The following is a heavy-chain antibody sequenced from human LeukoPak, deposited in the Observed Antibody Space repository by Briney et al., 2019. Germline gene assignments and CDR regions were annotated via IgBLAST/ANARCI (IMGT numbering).Heavy chain of an antibody. CDR1: GFTFSSYW. V-gene: IGHV3-7*03. CDR2: IKHNGNVN. Sequence: GSLRLPCAASGFTFSSYWMNWARQAPGKGLEWVASIKHNGNVNYYVDSVKGRFTISRDNAKNSLYLQMSNLRAEDTAVYFCARGGGLDVWGQGATVTVSS. D-gene: IGHD3-16*01. J-gene: IGHJ6*02. CDR3: ARGGGLDV.